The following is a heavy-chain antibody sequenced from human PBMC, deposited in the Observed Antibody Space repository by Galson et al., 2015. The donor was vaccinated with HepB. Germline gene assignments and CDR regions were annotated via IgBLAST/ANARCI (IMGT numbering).Heavy chain of an antibody. Sequence: SLRLSCAASGFTFSRSGMHWVRQAPGKGLEWVAFIWFDGNNEDYADSVKGRFTISKDNSKNTLYLQMNSLRVEDTAVYYCARDLTGWIENRGLGTLVTVSS. CDR2: IWFDGNNE. CDR3: ARDLTGWIEN. V-gene: IGHV3-33*01. D-gene: IGHD3-9*01. J-gene: IGHJ4*02. CDR1: GFTFSRSG.